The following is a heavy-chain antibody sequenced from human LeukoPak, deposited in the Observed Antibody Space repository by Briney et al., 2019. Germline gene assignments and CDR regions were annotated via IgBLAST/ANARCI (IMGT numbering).Heavy chain of an antibody. Sequence: PSETLSLTCTVSGGSISSYYWNWIRQPPGKGLEWIGYIYYSGSTNYNPSLKSRVTISVDTSKNQFSLKLSSVTAADTAVYYCARWGRDGYNSRRFYAFDIWGQGTMVTVSS. CDR3: ARWGRDGYNSRRFYAFDI. V-gene: IGHV4-59*01. CDR2: IYYSGST. D-gene: IGHD5-24*01. J-gene: IGHJ3*02. CDR1: GGSISSYY.